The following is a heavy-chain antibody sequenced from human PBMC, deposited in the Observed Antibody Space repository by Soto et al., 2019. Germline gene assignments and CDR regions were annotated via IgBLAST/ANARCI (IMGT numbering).Heavy chain of an antibody. V-gene: IGHV6-1*01. CDR2: TYYRSKWYN. Sequence: SQTLSLTCAISGDRVSSNSAAWNWIRQSPSRGLEWLGRTYYRSKWYNDYAVSVKSRITINPDTSKNQFSLQLNSVTPEDTAVYYCARDVLGYCSGGSGQELQIYYYCGMDVWGQETTVTVSS. D-gene: IGHD2-15*01. J-gene: IGHJ6*02. CDR1: GDRVSSNSAA. CDR3: ARDVLGYCSGGSGQELQIYYYCGMDV.